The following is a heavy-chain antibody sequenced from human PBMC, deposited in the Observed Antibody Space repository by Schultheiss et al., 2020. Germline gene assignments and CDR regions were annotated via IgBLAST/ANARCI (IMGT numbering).Heavy chain of an antibody. CDR1: GGSISSSSYY. CDR2: IYYSGST. Sequence: SETLSLTCTVSGGSISSSSYYWGWIRQPPEKGLEWIGSIYYSGSTYYNPSLKSRVTISVDTSKNQFSLKLSSVTAADTAVYYCARQGYCSSTSCYVSYGMDVWGQGTTVTVSS. J-gene: IGHJ6*02. CDR3: ARQGYCSSTSCYVSYGMDV. D-gene: IGHD2-2*01. V-gene: IGHV4-39*01.